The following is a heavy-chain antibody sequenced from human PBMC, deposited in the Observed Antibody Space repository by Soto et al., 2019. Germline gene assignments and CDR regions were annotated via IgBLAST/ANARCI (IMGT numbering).Heavy chain of an antibody. D-gene: IGHD6-13*01. CDR1: GGSTSSYY. CDR2: IYYSGST. Sequence: SETLSLTCTVSGGSTSSYYWSWIRQPPGKGLEWIGYIYYSGSTNYNPSLKSRVTISVDTSKNQSSLKLSSVTAADTAVYYCERGGGVYGMDVWGQGTTVTVSS. V-gene: IGHV4-59*01. J-gene: IGHJ6*02. CDR3: ERGGGVYGMDV.